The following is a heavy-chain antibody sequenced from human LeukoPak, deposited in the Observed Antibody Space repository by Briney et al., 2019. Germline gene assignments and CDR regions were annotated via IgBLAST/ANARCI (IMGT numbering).Heavy chain of an antibody. Sequence: PGGSLRLSCAASGFTFDDYAMYWVRQAPGKGLEWVSGISWNSGSIGYADSVKGRFTISRDNAKNSLYLQMNSLRAEDTALYYCAELGITMIGGVWGKGTTVTISS. CDR3: AELGITMIGGV. CDR1: GFTFDDYA. D-gene: IGHD3-10*02. J-gene: IGHJ6*04. V-gene: IGHV3-9*01. CDR2: ISWNSGSI.